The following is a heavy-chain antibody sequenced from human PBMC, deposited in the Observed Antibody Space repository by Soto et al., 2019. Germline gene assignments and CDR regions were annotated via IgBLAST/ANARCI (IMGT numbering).Heavy chain of an antibody. V-gene: IGHV4-31*03. J-gene: IGHJ4*02. Sequence: LSLTCTVSGGSISSGGYYWSWIRQHPGKGLEWIGYIYYSGSTYYNPSLKSRVTISVDTSKNQFSLKLSSVTAADTAVYYCARVNIVLLPVESLIYYFDYWGQGTLVTVSS. CDR1: GGSISSGGYY. CDR3: ARVNIVLLPVESLIYYFDY. CDR2: IYYSGST. D-gene: IGHD2-2*01.